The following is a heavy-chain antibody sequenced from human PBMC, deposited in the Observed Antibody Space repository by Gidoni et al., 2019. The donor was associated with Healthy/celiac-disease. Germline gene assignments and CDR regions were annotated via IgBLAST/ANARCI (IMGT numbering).Heavy chain of an antibody. V-gene: IGHV3-11*05. CDR1: GFTFSDYY. CDR3: ARANWNDAFYYYYMDV. CDR2: ISSSSSYT. Sequence: VQLVAPGGGLVKPGGSLRLSCAPSGFTFSDYYMSWIRQAPGKGLEWVSYISSSSSYTNYADSVKGRFTISRDNAKNSLYLQMNSLRAEDTAVYYCARANWNDAFYYYYMDVWGKGTTVTVSS. D-gene: IGHD1-20*01. J-gene: IGHJ6*03.